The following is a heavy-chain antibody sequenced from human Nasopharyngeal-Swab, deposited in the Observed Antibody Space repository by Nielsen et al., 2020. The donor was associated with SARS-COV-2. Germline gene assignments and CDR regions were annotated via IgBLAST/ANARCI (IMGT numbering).Heavy chain of an antibody. Sequence: GESLKISCAAPGFTFSSYGMHWVRQAPGRGLEWVAFIRYDGSNKYYADSVKGRFTISRDNSKNTLYLQMNSLRAEDTAVYYCAKDSGLLWFGISDYWGQGTLVTSPQ. D-gene: IGHD3-10*01. CDR1: GFTFSSYG. V-gene: IGHV3-30*02. CDR3: AKDSGLLWFGISDY. CDR2: IRYDGSNK. J-gene: IGHJ4*02.